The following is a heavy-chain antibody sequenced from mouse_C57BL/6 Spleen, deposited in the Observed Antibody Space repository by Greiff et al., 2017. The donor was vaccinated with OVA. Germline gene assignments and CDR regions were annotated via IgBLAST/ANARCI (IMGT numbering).Heavy chain of an antibody. CDR2: INPYNGGT. J-gene: IGHJ1*03. CDR3: AGITTVVDWYFDV. D-gene: IGHD1-1*01. V-gene: IGHV1-19*01. CDR1: GYTFTDYY. Sequence: VQLKQSGPVLVKPGASVKMSCKASGYTFTDYYMNWVKQSHGKSLEWIGVINPYNGGTSYNQKFKGKATLTVDKSSSTAYMELNSLTSEDSAVYYCAGITTVVDWYFDVWGTGTTVTVSS.